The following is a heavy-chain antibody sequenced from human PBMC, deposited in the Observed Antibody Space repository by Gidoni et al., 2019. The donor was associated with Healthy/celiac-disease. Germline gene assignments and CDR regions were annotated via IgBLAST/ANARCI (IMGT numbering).Heavy chain of an antibody. D-gene: IGHD4-17*01. CDR2: IIPILGIA. V-gene: IGHV1-69*04. CDR3: ARGRTTVTTLGRNVDAFDI. CDR1: GGTFSSYA. J-gene: IGHJ3*02. Sequence: QVQLVQSGAEVKKPGSSVKVSCKASGGTFSSYAISWVRQAPGQGLEWMGRIIPILGIANYAQKFQGRVTITADKSTSTAYMELSSLRSEDTAVYYCARGRTTVTTLGRNVDAFDIWGQGTMVTVSS.